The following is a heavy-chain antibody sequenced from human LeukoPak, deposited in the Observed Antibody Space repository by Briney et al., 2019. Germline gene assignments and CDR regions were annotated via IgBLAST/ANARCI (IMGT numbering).Heavy chain of an antibody. CDR2: ISSSSSTI. Sequence: PGGSLRLSCTASGFTFSSYSMNWVRQAPGKGLEWVSYISSSSSTIYYADSVKGRFTISRDNAKNSLYLQMNSLRAEDTAVYYCASALLLWFGDFDYWGQGTLVTVSS. V-gene: IGHV3-48*01. D-gene: IGHD3-10*01. J-gene: IGHJ4*02. CDR3: ASALLLWFGDFDY. CDR1: GFTFSSYS.